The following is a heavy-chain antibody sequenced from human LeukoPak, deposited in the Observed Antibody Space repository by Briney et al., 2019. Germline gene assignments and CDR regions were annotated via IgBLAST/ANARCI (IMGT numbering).Heavy chain of an antibody. CDR2: INHSGST. J-gene: IGHJ5*02. CDR3: ARGNVGTTSNWFDP. CDR1: GGSFSGYY. V-gene: IGHV4-34*01. Sequence: SETLSLTCAVYGGSFSGYYWSWIRQPPGKGLEWIGEINHSGSTNYNPSLKSRVTISVDTSKNQFSLKLSSVTAADTAVYYCARGNVGTTSNWFDPWGQGTLVTVSS. D-gene: IGHD1-1*01.